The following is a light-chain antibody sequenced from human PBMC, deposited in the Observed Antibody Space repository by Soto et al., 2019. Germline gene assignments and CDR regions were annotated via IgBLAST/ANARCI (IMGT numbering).Light chain of an antibody. CDR1: SSDVGTYNY. CDR2: DVS. J-gene: IGLJ2*01. CDR3: SSYTASSTSVI. V-gene: IGLV2-14*03. Sequence: QSALTQPASVSGSPGQSITISCTGTSSDVGTYNYVSWYQQHPGKAPKVMIYDVSNRPSGVSNRFSGSNSGNTASLTISGLQSEDEADYYCSSYTASSTSVIFGGGTKVTVL.